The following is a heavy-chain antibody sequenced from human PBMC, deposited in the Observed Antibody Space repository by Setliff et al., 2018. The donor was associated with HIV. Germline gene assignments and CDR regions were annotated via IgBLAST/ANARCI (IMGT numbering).Heavy chain of an antibody. CDR2: IYHTGST. V-gene: IGHV4-38-2*02. D-gene: IGHD5-18*01. J-gene: IGHJ4*02. CDR3: ARDAPWDSYGLDY. CDR1: GFSISSRYY. Sequence: SETLSLTCDVSGFSISSRYYWGWIRQSPGKGLEWIGSIYHTGSTYYKPSLKSRVTISVDTSKNHFSLKLRSVTAADTAVYYCARDAPWDSYGLDYWGQGTLVTVSS.